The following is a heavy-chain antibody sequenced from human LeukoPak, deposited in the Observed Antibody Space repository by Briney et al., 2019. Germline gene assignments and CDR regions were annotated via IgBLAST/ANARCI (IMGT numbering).Heavy chain of an antibody. CDR1: GFTFSNAW. CDR2: IKSKTDGGTT. D-gene: IGHD1-26*01. V-gene: IGHV3-15*01. Sequence: SGGSLRLSCAASGFTFSNAWMSWVRQAPGKGLEWVGRIKSKTDGGTTDYAAPVKGRFTISRDDSKNTLHLQMNSLKIEDTAMYYCTREYSGSFDYWGQGALVTVSS. J-gene: IGHJ4*02. CDR3: TREYSGSFDY.